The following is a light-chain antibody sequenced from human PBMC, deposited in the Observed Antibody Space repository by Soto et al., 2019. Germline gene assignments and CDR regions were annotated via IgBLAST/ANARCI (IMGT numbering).Light chain of an antibody. CDR2: DAS. CDR1: QSVSSY. V-gene: IGKV3-11*01. CDR3: QQRSNWPTT. Sequence: IVFTQSPATVSLSPGERATLCCRASQSVSSYLAWYQQKPGQAPRLLIYDASNRATGIPARFSGSGSGTDFTLTISSLEPEDFAVYYCQQRSNWPTTFGQGTRLEIK. J-gene: IGKJ5*01.